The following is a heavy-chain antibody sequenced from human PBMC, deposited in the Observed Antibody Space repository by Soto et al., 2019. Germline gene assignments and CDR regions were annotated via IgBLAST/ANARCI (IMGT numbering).Heavy chain of an antibody. Sequence: GGSLRLSCSASGFTFSSYAMHWVRQAPGKGLEYVSAISSNGGSTYYADSVKGRFTISRDNSKNTLYLQMSSLRAEDTAVYYCVRGDRDGYNYISAFDIWGQGTMVTVSS. V-gene: IGHV3-64D*08. D-gene: IGHD5-12*01. CDR2: ISSNGGST. CDR3: VRGDRDGYNYISAFDI. J-gene: IGHJ3*02. CDR1: GFTFSSYA.